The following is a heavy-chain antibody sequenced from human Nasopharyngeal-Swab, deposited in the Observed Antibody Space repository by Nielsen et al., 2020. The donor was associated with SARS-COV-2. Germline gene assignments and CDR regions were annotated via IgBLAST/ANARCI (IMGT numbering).Heavy chain of an antibody. CDR2: MNPNSGNT. D-gene: IGHD3-22*01. Sequence: WVRQAPGQGLEGMGWMNPNSGNTGYAQKFQGRVTMTRNTSISTAYMELSSLRSEDTAVYYCARGGRYYYDSSGYYGSGWFDPWGQGTLVTVSS. J-gene: IGHJ5*02. CDR3: ARGGRYYYDSSGYYGSGWFDP. V-gene: IGHV1-8*01.